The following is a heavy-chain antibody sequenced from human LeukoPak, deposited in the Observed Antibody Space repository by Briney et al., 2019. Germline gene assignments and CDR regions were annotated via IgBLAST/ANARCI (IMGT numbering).Heavy chain of an antibody. CDR1: GGSITNYY. CDR2: IYYSGRT. J-gene: IGHJ6*02. V-gene: IGHV4-59*01. D-gene: IGHD3-10*01. CDR3: ARDGGGSSNYDYNGMDV. Sequence: SETLSLTCTVSGGSITNYYWSWIRQPPGKGLEWIGFIYYSGRTNYNPSFRSRVTISVDTSKNQFSLKMRYVTAADTAVYYCARDGGGSSNYDYNGMDVWGQGTTVTVSS.